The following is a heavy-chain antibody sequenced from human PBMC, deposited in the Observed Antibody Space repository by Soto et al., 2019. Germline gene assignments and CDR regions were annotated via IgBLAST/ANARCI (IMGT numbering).Heavy chain of an antibody. CDR3: ARRGAQQLGAFDW. Sequence: SETLSLTCAITGYTITSDYYWAWIRQPPGKGLEWIGYVFHTGTTYYNPSLKSRVTISVDKSINTAYLQWSSLKASDTAMYYCARRGAQQLGAFDWWGQGTLVTVSS. D-gene: IGHD6-13*01. CDR1: GYTITSDYY. V-gene: IGHV4-38-2*01. CDR2: VFHTGTT. J-gene: IGHJ4*02.